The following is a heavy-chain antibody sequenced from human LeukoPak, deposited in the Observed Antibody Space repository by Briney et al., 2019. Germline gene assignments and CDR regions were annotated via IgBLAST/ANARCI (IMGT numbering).Heavy chain of an antibody. CDR1: GGSFSGYY. V-gene: IGHV4-34*01. CDR2: INHSGST. D-gene: IGHD2-2*01. J-gene: IGHJ6*02. Sequence: SETLSLTCAVYGGSFSGYYWSWLRQPPGKGLEWIGEINHSGSTNYNPSLRSRVTISVDMSKNQFSLKLSSVTAADTAVYYCARGNIVVVPAARYYYYGMDVWGQGTTVTVSS. CDR3: ARGNIVVVPAARYYYYGMDV.